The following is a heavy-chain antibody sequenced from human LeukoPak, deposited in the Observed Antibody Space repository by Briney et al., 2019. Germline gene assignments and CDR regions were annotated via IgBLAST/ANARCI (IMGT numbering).Heavy chain of an antibody. CDR1: GGSFSGYY. J-gene: IGHJ4*02. V-gene: IGHV4-34*01. Sequence: SETLSLTCAVYGGSFSGYYWSWIRQPPGKGLEWIGEINHSGSTNYNPSLKSRVTISVDTSKNQFSLKLSSVTAADTAVYYCARGRGYAGAIDFDYWGQGTLVTVSS. CDR3: ARGRGYAGAIDFDY. CDR2: INHSGST. D-gene: IGHD1-26*01.